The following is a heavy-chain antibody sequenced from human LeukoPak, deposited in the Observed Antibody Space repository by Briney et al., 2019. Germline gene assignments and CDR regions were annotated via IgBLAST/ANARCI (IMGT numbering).Heavy chain of an antibody. D-gene: IGHD3-10*01. V-gene: IGHV4-34*01. Sequence: SETLSLTCAVYGGSFSGYYWSWIRQPPGKGLEWIGEINHSGSTNYNPSLKSRVTISVDTSKNQFSLKLSSVTAADTAVYYCARGHRVGYYGSGSYFYYGMDVWGQGTTVTVSS. CDR2: INHSGST. CDR3: ARGHRVGYYGSGSYFYYGMDV. CDR1: GGSFSGYY. J-gene: IGHJ6*02.